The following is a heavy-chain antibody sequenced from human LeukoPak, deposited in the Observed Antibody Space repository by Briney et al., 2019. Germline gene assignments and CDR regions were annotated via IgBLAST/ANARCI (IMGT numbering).Heavy chain of an antibody. J-gene: IGHJ4*02. CDR2: ISAYNGNT. CDR3: ARDRNDYGDYAPVDY. V-gene: IGHV1-18*01. CDR1: GYTFTSYG. Sequence: ASVKVSCKASGYTFTSYGISWVRQAPGQGLEWMGWISAYNGNTNYAQKLQGRVTMTTDTSTSTAYMELRSLRSDDTAVYYCARDRNDYGDYAPVDYWGQGTLVTVSS. D-gene: IGHD4-17*01.